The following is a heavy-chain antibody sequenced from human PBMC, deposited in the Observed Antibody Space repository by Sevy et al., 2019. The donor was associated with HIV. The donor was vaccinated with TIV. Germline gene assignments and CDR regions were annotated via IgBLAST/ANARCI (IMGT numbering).Heavy chain of an antibody. CDR1: GYIFKNYW. D-gene: IGHD3-22*01. CDR3: ASGLYYYDSSGYSDAFDI. Sequence: GESLKISCKGSGYIFKNYWIGWVRQVPGKGLEWMGIFYPGNSDVRYSRSFQGHVTISADKSISAAYLQCRSLKASDTAMYFCASGLYYYDSSGYSDAFDIWGQGAMVTVSS. CDR2: FYPGNSDV. V-gene: IGHV5-51*01. J-gene: IGHJ3*02.